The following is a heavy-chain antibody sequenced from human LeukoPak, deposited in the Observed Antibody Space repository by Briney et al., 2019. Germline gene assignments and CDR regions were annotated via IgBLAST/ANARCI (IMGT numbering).Heavy chain of an antibody. Sequence: GGSLRLSCVASGVTLDEYGMTWGCQSLGKGLEWVSGMSKKGGSAGYADSVKGRFTITRDNAKNSLYLQMNRRRAEDTALYYCARSITMMNLWGQGTLVTVSS. V-gene: IGHV3-20*04. CDR1: GVTLDEYG. CDR3: ARSITMMNL. J-gene: IGHJ4*02. D-gene: IGHD3-22*01. CDR2: MSKKGGSA.